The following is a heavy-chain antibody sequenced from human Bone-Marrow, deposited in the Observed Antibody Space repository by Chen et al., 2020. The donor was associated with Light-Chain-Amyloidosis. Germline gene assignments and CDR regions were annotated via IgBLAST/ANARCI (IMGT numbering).Heavy chain of an antibody. CDR2: ISRSSSHI. V-gene: IGHV3-21*01. CDR1: GFTFSSYT. Sequence: VKLVESGGGLVKPGGSLRLSCVASGFTFSSYTMNWVRQTPGRGLEWVSSISRSSSHIYYADSMRGRFTISRDNAKNSLYLQMNNLRAEDTAVYYCARGGSYYYFDYWGQGILVTVSS. D-gene: IGHD1-26*01. J-gene: IGHJ4*02. CDR3: ARGGSYYYFDY.